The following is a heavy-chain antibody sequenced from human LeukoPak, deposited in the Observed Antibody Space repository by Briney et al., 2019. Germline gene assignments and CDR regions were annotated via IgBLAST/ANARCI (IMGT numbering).Heavy chain of an antibody. J-gene: IGHJ6*04. CDR1: GYSFTGYW. CDR3: ARSTGSRNYYYYYGMDV. CDR2: IYPDDSDT. Sequence: ESLKISCKGSGYSFTGYWIGWVRQMPGKGLEWMGIIYPDDSDTRYSPSFQGQVTISADKSISTAYLQWSSLKASDTAMYYCARSTGSRNYYYYYGMDVWGKGTTVTVSS. D-gene: IGHD3-9*01. V-gene: IGHV5-51*01.